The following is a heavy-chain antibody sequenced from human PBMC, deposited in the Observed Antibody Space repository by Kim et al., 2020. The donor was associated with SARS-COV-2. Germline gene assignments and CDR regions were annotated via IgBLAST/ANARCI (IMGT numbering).Heavy chain of an antibody. V-gene: IGHV3-30*07. D-gene: IGHD3-10*01. J-gene: IGHJ4*02. Sequence: VKGRFTISRDNSKNTLYLQMNSLRAEDTAVYYCARYHKDDGELSPLFDYWGQGTLVTVSS. CDR3: ARYHKDDGELSPLFDY.